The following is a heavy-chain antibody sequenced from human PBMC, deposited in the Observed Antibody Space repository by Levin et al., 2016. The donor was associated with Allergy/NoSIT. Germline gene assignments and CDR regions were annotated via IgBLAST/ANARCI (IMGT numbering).Heavy chain of an antibody. CDR1: GGTFSSYA. V-gene: IGHV1-69*13. J-gene: IGHJ4*02. Sequence: SVKVSCKASGGTFSSYAISWVRQAPGQGLEWMGGIIPIFGTANYAQKFQGRVTITADESTSTAYMELSSLRSEDTAVYYCAEDEPDYYGSGSYYTGYWGQGTLVTVSS. CDR3: AEDEPDYYGSGSYYTGY. D-gene: IGHD3-10*01. CDR2: IIPIFGTA.